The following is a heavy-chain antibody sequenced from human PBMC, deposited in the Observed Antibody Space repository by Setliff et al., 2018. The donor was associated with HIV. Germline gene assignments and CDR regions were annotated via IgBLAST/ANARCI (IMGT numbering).Heavy chain of an antibody. CDR1: GGSVSSVNYY. V-gene: IGHV4-61*01. Sequence: SETLSLTCSVSGGSVSSVNYYWGWIRQPPGKGLEWIGYIHYTGSTTYNPSLKSRVTISVDTSKNQFSLRLSSVTAADTAVYYCASEAWTSYRSNWYIDYWGQGTLVTVSS. D-gene: IGHD6-13*01. J-gene: IGHJ4*02. CDR2: IHYTGST. CDR3: ASEAWTSYRSNWYIDY.